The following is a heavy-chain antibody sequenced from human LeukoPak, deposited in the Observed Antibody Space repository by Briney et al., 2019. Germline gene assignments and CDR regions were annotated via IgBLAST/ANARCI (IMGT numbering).Heavy chain of an antibody. V-gene: IGHV3-7*04. J-gene: IGHJ4*02. Sequence: LTGGSLRLSCAASGFTFSDYGMSWVRQAPGQGLEWVAKINQDGREQHFVDSVKGRFTISRANAKNSLFLQMGSLRAEDTAVYYCTGGALDYWGQGALVTVSS. CDR2: INQDGREQ. CDR1: GFTFSDYG. CDR3: TGGALDY.